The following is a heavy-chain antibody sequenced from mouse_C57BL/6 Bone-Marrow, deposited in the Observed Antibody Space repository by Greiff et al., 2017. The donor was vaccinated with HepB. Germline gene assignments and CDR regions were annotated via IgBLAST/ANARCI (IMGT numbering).Heavy chain of an antibody. CDR2: IDPETGGT. J-gene: IGHJ2*01. Sequence: VQLQQSGAELVRPGASVTLSCKASGYTFTDYEMHWVKQTPVHGLEWIGAIDPETGGTAYNQKFKGKAILTADKSSSTAYMELRSLTSEDSAVYYCTRGGYYGNYDYFDDWGQGTTLTVSS. CDR1: GYTFTDYE. D-gene: IGHD2-1*01. V-gene: IGHV1-15*01. CDR3: TRGGYYGNYDYFDD.